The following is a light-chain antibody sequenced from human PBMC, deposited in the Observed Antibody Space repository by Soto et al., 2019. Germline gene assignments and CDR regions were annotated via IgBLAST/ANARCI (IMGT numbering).Light chain of an antibody. V-gene: IGKV1-5*01. CDR1: QSISSW. CDR3: KQYNSYWT. CDR2: NAS. J-gene: IGKJ1*01. Sequence: DIQMTQSPSTLSASVGDRVTITCRASQSISSWLAWYQQKPGKAPKLLIYNASSSESGVPSRFSGSGSGTEFTLTISSLQPDDFATYYCKQYNSYWTFGQGTKVEIK.